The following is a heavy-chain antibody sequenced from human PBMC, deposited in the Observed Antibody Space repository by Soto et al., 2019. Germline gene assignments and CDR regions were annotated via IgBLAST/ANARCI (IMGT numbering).Heavy chain of an antibody. CDR2: INHSGST. D-gene: IGHD3-10*01. CDR1: GGSFSGYY. CDR3: ARTTMVDFSGRVDLRRDAFDI. Sequence: PSETLSLTCAVYGGSFSGYYWSWIRQPPGKGLEWIGEINHSGSTNYNPSLKSRVTISVDTSKNQFSLKLSSVTAADTAVYYCARTTMVDFSGRVDLRRDAFDIWGQGTMVTVSS. J-gene: IGHJ3*02. V-gene: IGHV4-34*01.